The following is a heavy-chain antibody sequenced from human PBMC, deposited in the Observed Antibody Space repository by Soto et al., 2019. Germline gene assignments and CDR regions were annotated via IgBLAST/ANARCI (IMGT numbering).Heavy chain of an antibody. CDR1: GFTFSGFA. Sequence: QVQLMESGGGVVQPGRSLRLSCAASGFTFSGFAMYWARQAPGQGLEWVAVISYDGSNEYYAESVKGRFTISRDNSKNTLSLQMNSLRAEDTGIYYCARDNSTGWYYFDHWGQGTLVTVSS. D-gene: IGHD6-19*01. V-gene: IGHV3-30-3*01. CDR3: ARDNSTGWYYFDH. CDR2: ISYDGSNE. J-gene: IGHJ4*02.